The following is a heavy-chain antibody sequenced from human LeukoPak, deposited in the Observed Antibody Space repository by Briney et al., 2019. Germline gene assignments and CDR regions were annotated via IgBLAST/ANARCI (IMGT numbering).Heavy chain of an antibody. Sequence: ASVKVSCKAAGYTFTGYYMHWVRQAPGQGLEWMGWINPNSGGTNYAQKFQGRVTMTRDTSISTAYMKLSRLRSDDTAVYYCASYITSRDGYNSWGQGTLVTVSS. D-gene: IGHD5-24*01. J-gene: IGHJ5*02. CDR2: INPNSGGT. CDR3: ASYITSRDGYNS. CDR1: GYTFTGYY. V-gene: IGHV1-2*02.